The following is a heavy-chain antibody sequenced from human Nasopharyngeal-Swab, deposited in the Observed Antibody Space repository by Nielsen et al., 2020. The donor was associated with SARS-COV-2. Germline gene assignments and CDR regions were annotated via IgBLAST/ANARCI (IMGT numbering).Heavy chain of an antibody. D-gene: IGHD1-26*01. CDR1: GFTFSSYG. J-gene: IGHJ6*02. CDR3: AGELLRDYGMDV. CDR2: ISYDGSNK. Sequence: LSLTCAASGFTFSSYGMHWVRQAPGKGLEWVAVISYDGSNKYYADSVKGRFTISRDNSKNTLYLQMNSLRAEDTAVYYCAGELLRDYGMDVWGQGTTVTVSS. V-gene: IGHV3-30*03.